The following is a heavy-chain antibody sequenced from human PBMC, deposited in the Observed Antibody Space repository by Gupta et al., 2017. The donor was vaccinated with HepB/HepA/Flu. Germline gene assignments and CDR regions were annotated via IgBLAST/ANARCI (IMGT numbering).Heavy chain of an antibody. CDR3: ARDEYGDDDFDY. V-gene: IGHV3-48*03. Sequence: EVQLLESGGGLVPPAGSLSLSCTASGFTFSSYEMNRVRQDPGKGLEWVSFIDNSGSSTHYADSVKGRFTISRDNAKNSVYLQMNSLRAEDTAVYYCARDEYGDDDFDYWGQGTLVTVSS. CDR2: IDNSGSST. CDR1: GFTFSSYE. D-gene: IGHD4-17*01. J-gene: IGHJ4*02.